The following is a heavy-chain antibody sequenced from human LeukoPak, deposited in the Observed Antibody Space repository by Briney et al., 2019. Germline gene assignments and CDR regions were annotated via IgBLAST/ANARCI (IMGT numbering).Heavy chain of an antibody. CDR2: ISGSGGST. CDR1: GFTFSSYG. D-gene: IGHD5-24*01. Sequence: GGSLRLSCAASGFTFSSYGMGWVRQAPGKGLEWVSAISGSGGSTYYADSVKGRFTISRDNAKNSLYLQMNSLRAEDTAVYYCARDYKRWLQFGLGNFDIWGQGTMVTVSS. CDR3: ARDYKRWLQFGLGNFDI. J-gene: IGHJ3*02. V-gene: IGHV3-23*01.